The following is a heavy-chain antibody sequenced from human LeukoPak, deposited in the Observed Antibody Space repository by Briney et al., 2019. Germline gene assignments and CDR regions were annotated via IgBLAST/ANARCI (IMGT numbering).Heavy chain of an antibody. CDR3: ARKTWIQLWLPFDY. V-gene: IGHV2-5*02. CDR1: GFSLSTSGVG. D-gene: IGHD5-18*01. J-gene: IGHJ4*02. Sequence: KESGPTLVKPTQTLTLTCTFSGFSLSTSGVGVGWIRQPPGKALEWLALIYWDDDKRYSPSLKSRLTFTKDTSKNQVVLTMTNMDPVDTATYYCARKTWIQLWLPFDYWGQGTLVTVSS. CDR2: IYWDDDK.